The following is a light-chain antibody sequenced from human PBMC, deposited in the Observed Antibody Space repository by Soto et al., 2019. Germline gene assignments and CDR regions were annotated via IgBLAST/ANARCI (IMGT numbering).Light chain of an antibody. CDR2: EVT. CDR3: SSYTSSSTRV. Sequence: QSVLTQPASVSGSPGQSITMSCTGTSSDVGGYNSVSWYQQHPGKAPKLVIYEVTNRPSGISNRFSGSKSGNTASLTISGLQAEDEADYYCSSYTSSSTRVFGTGTKVTVL. J-gene: IGLJ1*01. V-gene: IGLV2-14*01. CDR1: SSDVGGYNS.